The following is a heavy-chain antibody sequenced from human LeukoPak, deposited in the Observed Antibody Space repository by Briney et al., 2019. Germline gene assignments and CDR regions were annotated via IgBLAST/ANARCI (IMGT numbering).Heavy chain of an antibody. V-gene: IGHV3-7*01. D-gene: IGHD1-26*01. Sequence: TGGSLRLSCAASGFTFSAYWMSWVRQAPGKGLEWVANIKDDGSDKYYVDSVKGRFTISRDNAKNSLYLQMNSLRDDDTAVYYCARAAGGTSRDYWGQGTLDTVSS. CDR3: ARAAGGTSRDY. CDR2: IKDDGSDK. J-gene: IGHJ4*02. CDR1: GFTFSAYW.